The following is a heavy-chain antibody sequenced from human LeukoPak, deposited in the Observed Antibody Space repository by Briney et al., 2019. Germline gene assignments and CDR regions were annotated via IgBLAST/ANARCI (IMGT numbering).Heavy chain of an antibody. Sequence: GESLKISCKGYGYTFPTHWIGWVRQMPGKGLEWMGIIYPNDSDSRYSPSFQGQVTISADKSISTAYLQWNSLKASDTAMYFCARRAAAIDAFDIWGQGTMVTLSS. CDR2: IYPNDSDS. CDR3: ARRAAAIDAFDI. D-gene: IGHD2-2*02. J-gene: IGHJ3*02. CDR1: GYTFPTHW. V-gene: IGHV5-51*01.